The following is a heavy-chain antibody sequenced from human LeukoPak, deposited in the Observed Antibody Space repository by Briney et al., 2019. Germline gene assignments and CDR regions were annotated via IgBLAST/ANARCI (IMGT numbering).Heavy chain of an antibody. CDR3: AREGLRSFYFDY. Sequence: GRSLRLSCAASGFTFSSYAMHWVRQAPGKGLEWVAVISYDGSNKYYADSVKGRFTISRDNSKNTLYLQMNSLRAEDTAVYYCAREGLRSFYFDYWGQGTLVTVSS. J-gene: IGHJ4*02. V-gene: IGHV3-30-3*01. CDR1: GFTFSSYA. D-gene: IGHD4-17*01. CDR2: ISYDGSNK.